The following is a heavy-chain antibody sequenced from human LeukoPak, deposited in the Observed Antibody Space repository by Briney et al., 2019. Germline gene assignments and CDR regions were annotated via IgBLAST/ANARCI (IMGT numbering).Heavy chain of an antibody. CDR3: ARDYRGTYSTGWFVWDY. J-gene: IGHJ4*02. D-gene: IGHD6-19*01. Sequence: SETLSLTCTVSGGSISSSSYYWGWIRQPPGKGLEWIGSIYYSGSTYYNPSLKSRVAISFDTSKTKFSLELRSVSAADTALYYCARDYRGTYSTGWFVWDYWGQGVLVTVSS. CDR1: GGSISSSSYY. V-gene: IGHV4-39*07. CDR2: IYYSGST.